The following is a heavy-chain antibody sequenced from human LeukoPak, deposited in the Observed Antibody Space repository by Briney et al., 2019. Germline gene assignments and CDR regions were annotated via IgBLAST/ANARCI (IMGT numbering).Heavy chain of an antibody. CDR1: GFTFTSSA. D-gene: IGHD6-19*01. Sequence: GTSVKVSCKASGFTFTSSAVQWVRQARGQRLEWMGWIVVGSGNTNYAQKFQERVTITRDMSTSTAYMELSSLRSEDTAVYYCAAGGWYYYGMDVWGKGTTVTVSS. CDR3: AAGGWYYYGMDV. CDR2: IVVGSGNT. V-gene: IGHV1-58*01. J-gene: IGHJ6*04.